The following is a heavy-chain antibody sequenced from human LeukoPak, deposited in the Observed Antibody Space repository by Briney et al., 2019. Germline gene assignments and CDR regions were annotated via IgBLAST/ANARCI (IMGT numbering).Heavy chain of an antibody. CDR2: INHSGST. Sequence: PGGSLRLSCAASGFTFTAYTINSVRQAPGKGLEWIGEINHSGSTNYNPSLKSRVTISVDTSKNQFSLKLSSVTAADTAVYYCASLKLFGAYMDVWGKGTTVTISS. CDR3: ASLKLFGAYMDV. V-gene: IGHV4-34*01. D-gene: IGHD3-10*01. CDR1: GFTFTAYT. J-gene: IGHJ6*03.